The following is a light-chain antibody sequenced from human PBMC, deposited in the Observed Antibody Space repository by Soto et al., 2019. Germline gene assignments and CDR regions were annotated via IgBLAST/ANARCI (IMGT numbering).Light chain of an antibody. CDR3: SSYRAYTYV. CDR2: AVS. J-gene: IGLJ1*01. CDR1: ASDVGNYNY. V-gene: IGLV2-14*01. Sequence: QSALTQPASVSGSPGQSITISCTGTASDVGNYNYVSWYQQYPGKAPKLIIYAVSNRPSGVSTRFSASKSGNTASLTISGLQAEDEADYYCSSYRAYTYVFGTGTKVTVL.